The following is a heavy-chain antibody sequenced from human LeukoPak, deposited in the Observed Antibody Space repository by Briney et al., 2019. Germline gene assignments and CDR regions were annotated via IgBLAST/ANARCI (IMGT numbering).Heavy chain of an antibody. J-gene: IGHJ3*02. CDR2: ISAYNGNT. V-gene: IGHV1-18*01. CDR3: ARAYSSPVSRYDAFDI. CDR1: GYTFTSYG. Sequence: ASVKVSCKASGYTFTSYGISWVRQAPGQGLEWMGWISAYNGNTNYAQKLQGRVTMTTDTSTSTAYMELRSLRSDDTAVYYCARAYSSPVSRYDAFDIWGQGTMVTVSS. D-gene: IGHD6-13*01.